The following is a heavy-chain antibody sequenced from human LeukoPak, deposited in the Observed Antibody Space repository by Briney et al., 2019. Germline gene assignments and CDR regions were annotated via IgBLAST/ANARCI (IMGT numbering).Heavy chain of an antibody. Sequence: ASVKVSCKASGYTFTSYDINWVRQASGQGLEWMGWMNPNSGNTGYAQKFQGRVTMTRNTSISTAYMDLYILRSEDTAVYYCARGANVLGKYYMDVWGKGTTVTVSS. CDR1: GYTFTSYD. CDR2: MNPNSGNT. D-gene: IGHD3-16*01. CDR3: ARGANVLGKYYMDV. J-gene: IGHJ6*03. V-gene: IGHV1-8*01.